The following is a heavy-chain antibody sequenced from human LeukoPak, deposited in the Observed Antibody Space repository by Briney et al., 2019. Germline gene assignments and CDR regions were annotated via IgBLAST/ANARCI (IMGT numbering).Heavy chain of an antibody. Sequence: SETLSLTCAVYGGSFSDDYWSWIRQHPGKALEWIGYIYYSGSTDYNPSLKSRLTISVDTSKNQFSLKLTSVTAADTAVYYCARGIRKMGPYWFDPWGQGTLVTVSS. CDR3: ARGIRKMGPYWFDP. CDR1: GGSFSDDY. J-gene: IGHJ5*02. V-gene: IGHV4-31*11. CDR2: IYYSGST. D-gene: IGHD1-14*01.